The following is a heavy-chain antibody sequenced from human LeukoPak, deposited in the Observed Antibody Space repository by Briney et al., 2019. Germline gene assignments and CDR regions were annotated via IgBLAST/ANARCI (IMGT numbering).Heavy chain of an antibody. D-gene: IGHD3-3*01. CDR3: ANLRFLEWLYPYYFDY. J-gene: IGHJ4*02. Sequence: GGSLRLSCEASQFTTFSSYAMNWVRQAPGKRLEWVSAISGSGGSTYYADSVKGRFTISRDNSKNTLYLQMNSLRAEDTAVYYCANLRFLEWLYPYYFDYWGQGTLVTVSS. V-gene: IGHV3-23*01. CDR2: ISGSGGST. CDR1: QFTTFSSYA.